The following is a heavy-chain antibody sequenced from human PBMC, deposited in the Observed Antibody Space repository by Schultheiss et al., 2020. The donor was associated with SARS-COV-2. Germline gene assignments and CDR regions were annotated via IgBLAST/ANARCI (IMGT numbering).Heavy chain of an antibody. D-gene: IGHD3-22*01. Sequence: GGSLRLSCAASGFTFSSYWMSWVRQAPGKGLEWVANIKQDGSEKYYVDSVKGRFTISRDNAKNSLYLQMNSLRAEDTAVYYCARDGDDSSGYYYSNAFDIWGQGTMVTVSS. J-gene: IGHJ3*02. V-gene: IGHV3-7*01. CDR3: ARDGDDSSGYYYSNAFDI. CDR2: IKQDGSEK. CDR1: GFTFSSYW.